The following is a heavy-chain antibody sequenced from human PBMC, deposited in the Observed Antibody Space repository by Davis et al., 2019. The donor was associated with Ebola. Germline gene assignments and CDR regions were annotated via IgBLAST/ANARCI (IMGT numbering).Heavy chain of an antibody. CDR3: ARDATYYDFWSGYKDY. V-gene: IGHV3-48*03. CDR2: ISSSGSTI. D-gene: IGHD3-3*01. CDR1: GFTFSNYE. Sequence: GESLKISCAASGFTFSNYEMNWVRQAPGKGLEWVSYISSSGSTIYYAESVKGRFTISRDNAQNSLYLQMNSLRADDTAVYYCARDATYYDFWSGYKDYWGQGTLVTVSS. J-gene: IGHJ4*02.